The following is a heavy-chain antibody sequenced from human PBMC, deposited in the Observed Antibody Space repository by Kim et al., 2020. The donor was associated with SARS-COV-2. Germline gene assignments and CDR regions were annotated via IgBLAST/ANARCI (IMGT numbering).Heavy chain of an antibody. D-gene: IGHD6-13*01. CDR3: ASEYSNSWTGYYFDY. CDR1: GYTFTRYA. CDR2: MHTGNGNT. Sequence: ASVKVSCKASGYTFTRYAMHWVRQAPGQSLEWMGWMHTGNGNTKYSQKFQGRVTMTRDTSASTAYMELSSLRSEDTAVYYCASEYSNSWTGYYFDYWGQGTLVTVSS. J-gene: IGHJ4*02. V-gene: IGHV1-3*04.